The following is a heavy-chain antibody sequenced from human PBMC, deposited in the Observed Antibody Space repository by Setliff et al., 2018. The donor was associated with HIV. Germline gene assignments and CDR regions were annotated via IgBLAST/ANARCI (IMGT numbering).Heavy chain of an antibody. D-gene: IGHD3-10*01. CDR1: GYSFSNYW. J-gene: IGHJ3*02. CDR2: IYPGDSDS. CDR3: ARVSRNLYGHLDGFDI. Sequence: PGESLKISCKGSGYSFSNYWIGWVRQMPGKGLEWMGIIYPGDSDSRYSPSFQGQVTISVDKSINTAYLQWRSLRASDTAMYYCARVSRNLYGHLDGFDIWGHGTMVTVSS. V-gene: IGHV5-51*01.